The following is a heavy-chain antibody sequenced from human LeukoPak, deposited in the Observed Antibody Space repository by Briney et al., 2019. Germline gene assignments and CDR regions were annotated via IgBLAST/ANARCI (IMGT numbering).Heavy chain of an antibody. CDR2: ISYDGTHK. J-gene: IGHJ4*02. CDR1: EFTFTNYA. Sequence: PGGSLRLSCAASEFTFTNYALDWVRQAPGKGLEWAAAISYDGTHKFYADSVKGRFTISRDKSKNTVYLQMNSLRAEDAAVYYCANGGCGGGSCQSPPLGYWGQGTLVTVSS. D-gene: IGHD2-15*01. V-gene: IGHV3-30*18. CDR3: ANGGCGGGSCQSPPLGY.